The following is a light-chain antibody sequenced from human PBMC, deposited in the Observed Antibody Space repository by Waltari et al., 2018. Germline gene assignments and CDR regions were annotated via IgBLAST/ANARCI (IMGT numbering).Light chain of an antibody. CDR2: KAS. CDR3: QQYNSYSWT. J-gene: IGKJ1*01. CDR1: QSISSW. V-gene: IGKV1-5*03. Sequence: DIQMTQSPSNLSASVGDRVTITCRASQSISSWLDWYQQKPGKAPKLLIYKASSLESGVPSRFSGSGSGTEFTRTINSLQPDDFATDYCQQYNSYSWTFGQGTKVEIK.